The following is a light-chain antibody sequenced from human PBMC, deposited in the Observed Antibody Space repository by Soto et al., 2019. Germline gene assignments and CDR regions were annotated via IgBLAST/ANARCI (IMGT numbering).Light chain of an antibody. CDR3: QSYDSSLSGSV. J-gene: IGLJ3*02. Sequence: QSVLTQPPSVSGAPGQTVTISCTGTSSYIGAGYDVHWYQQLPGTAPKLLIYGNSNRPSGVADRFSGSKSGTSVSLAITGLQAEDEADYYCQSYDSSLSGSVFGGGTKLTVL. V-gene: IGLV1-40*01. CDR1: SSYIGAGYD. CDR2: GNS.